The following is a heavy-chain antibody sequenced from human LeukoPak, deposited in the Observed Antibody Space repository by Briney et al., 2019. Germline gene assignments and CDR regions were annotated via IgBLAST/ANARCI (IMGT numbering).Heavy chain of an antibody. V-gene: IGHV4-34*01. Sequence: SETLSLTCAVYGGSFSGYYWSWLRQPPGKGLEWIEEINHSGSTNYNPSLTSRVTISVDTSQNQFSLKLSSVTAADTAVYYCARLYSSSPSGYWGEGPLVTVSS. CDR2: INHSGST. J-gene: IGHJ4*02. CDR3: ARLYSSSPSGY. D-gene: IGHD6-6*01. CDR1: GGSFSGYY.